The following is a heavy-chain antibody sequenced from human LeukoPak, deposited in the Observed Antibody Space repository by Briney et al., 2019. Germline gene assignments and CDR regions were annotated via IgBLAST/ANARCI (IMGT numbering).Heavy chain of an antibody. CDR1: GFTFDDYS. CDR3: ARAYRVRGIIGY. CDR2: INWKGDST. J-gene: IGHJ4*02. D-gene: IGHD3-10*01. Sequence: GGSLRLSCAASGFTFDDYSMSWGRQPPGGGVGWETGINWKGDSTDSPDSVKRRFTISKDNARNPWNRQMNTLRAETTVLYCGARAYRVRGIIGYWGQGTLVTVSS. V-gene: IGHV3-20*04.